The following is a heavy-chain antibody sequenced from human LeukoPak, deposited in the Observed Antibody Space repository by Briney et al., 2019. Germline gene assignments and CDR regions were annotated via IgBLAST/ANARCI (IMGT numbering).Heavy chain of an antibody. CDR3: ARGRRSLQYEKLIDY. V-gene: IGHV4-34*01. CDR2: INHSGST. CDR1: GGSFSGYY. Sequence: SETLSLTCAVYGGSFSGYYWSWIRQPPGKGLEWIGEINHSGSTNYNPSLKSRVTISVDTSKNQFSLKLSSVTAADTAVYYCARGRRSLQYEKLIDYWGQGTLVTVSS. D-gene: IGHD5-24*01. J-gene: IGHJ4*02.